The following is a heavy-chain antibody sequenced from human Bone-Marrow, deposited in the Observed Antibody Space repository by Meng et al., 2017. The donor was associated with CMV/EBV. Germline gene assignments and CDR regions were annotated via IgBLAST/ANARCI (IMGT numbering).Heavy chain of an antibody. D-gene: IGHD1-26*01. Sequence: LSLTCATSGFTFDDYTMHWVRQAPGKGLEWVSLISWDRGITYYVDSVKGRFTISRDNSENSLYLQMNSLRTEDTAFYYCARDISSGESFFSYWGQGTLVTVSS. J-gene: IGHJ4*02. CDR3: ARDISSGESFFSY. CDR1: GFTFDDYT. V-gene: IGHV3-43*01. CDR2: ISWDRGIT.